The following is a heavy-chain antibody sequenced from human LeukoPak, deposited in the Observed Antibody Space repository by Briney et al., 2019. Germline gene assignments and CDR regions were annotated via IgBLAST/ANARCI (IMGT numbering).Heavy chain of an antibody. CDR1: GGSISSGYYY. Sequence: SETLSLTCTVSGGSISSGYYYWGWLRQTPGKGLEWIGLLRHSETTSSRPSLKRRVTMSVATSKSQFSLKLRSVSAAETTVYYCARQTYYGSGTESTGYYGLAVWGQGITVTVSS. D-gene: IGHD3-10*01. CDR2: LRHSETT. CDR3: ARQTYYGSGTESTGYYGLAV. V-gene: IGHV4-39*01. J-gene: IGHJ6*02.